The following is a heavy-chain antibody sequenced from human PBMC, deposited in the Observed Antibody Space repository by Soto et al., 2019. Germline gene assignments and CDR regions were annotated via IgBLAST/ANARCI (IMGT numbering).Heavy chain of an antibody. CDR3: ATTNWNDIDY. CDR2: IDPSDSYT. V-gene: IGHV5-10-1*01. J-gene: IGHJ4*02. CDR1: GYIFTSYW. D-gene: IGHD1-1*01. Sequence: GESLKISCNGSGYIFTSYWISWVRQMPGKGLEWMGRIDPSDSYTNYSPSFQGHVTISADKSISTAYLQWSSLKASDTAMYYCATTNWNDIDYWGQGTLVTVSS.